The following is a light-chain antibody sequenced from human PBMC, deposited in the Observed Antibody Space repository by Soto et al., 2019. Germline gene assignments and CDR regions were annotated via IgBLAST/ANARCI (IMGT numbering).Light chain of an antibody. J-gene: IGLJ3*02. CDR3: YSYAGSYTWV. CDR2: DVS. CDR1: SSDVGGYNY. Sequence: QSALTQPRSVSGSPGQSVTISCTGTSSDVGGYNYVSWYQQHPGKAPKLMIYDVSKRPSGVPDRFSGSKSGNTASLTISGLQAEDEAAYYCYSYAGSYTWVFGGGTKVTVL. V-gene: IGLV2-11*01.